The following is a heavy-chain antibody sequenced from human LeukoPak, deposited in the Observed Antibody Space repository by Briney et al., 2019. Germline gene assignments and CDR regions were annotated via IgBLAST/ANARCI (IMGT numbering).Heavy chain of an antibody. Sequence: SETLSLTCTVSGGSISSYYWSWIRQPPGKGLEWIGYIYYSGSTNYNPSLKSRVTISVDTSKNQFSLKLSSVTAADTAVYYCARLRGRGYSYVAFDYWGQGTLVTVSS. CDR2: IYYSGST. CDR3: ARLRGRGYSYVAFDY. J-gene: IGHJ4*02. CDR1: GGSISSYY. V-gene: IGHV4-59*12. D-gene: IGHD5-18*01.